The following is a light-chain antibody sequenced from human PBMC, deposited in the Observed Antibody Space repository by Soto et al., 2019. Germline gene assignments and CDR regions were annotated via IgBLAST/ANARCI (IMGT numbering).Light chain of an antibody. CDR2: DVS. CDR3: QQYNNWPFS. J-gene: IGKJ5*01. V-gene: IGKV3-15*01. CDR1: QGVTTH. Sequence: IVLTQSPATLSVSPGEIATLSCRAGQGVTTHFAWYQQKSGQSPRIIIYDVSTRATGVPARFSGTGSETDCNLTISGLQSDDSAVYFCQQYNNWPFSFGQGTRLEIK.